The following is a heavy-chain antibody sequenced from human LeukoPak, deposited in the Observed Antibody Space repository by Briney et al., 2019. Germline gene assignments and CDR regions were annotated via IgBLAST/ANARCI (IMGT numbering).Heavy chain of an antibody. Sequence: SETLSLTCTVSGGSIRNYYWSWIRQPPGKGLEWIGYIYYGGSTNYNPSLESRVTMSVDTSKNQFSLKLSSVTAADTAVYYCARSKNFDYWGQGTLVTVSS. V-gene: IGHV4-59*01. CDR2: IYYGGST. J-gene: IGHJ4*02. CDR1: GGSIRNYY. CDR3: ARSKNFDY.